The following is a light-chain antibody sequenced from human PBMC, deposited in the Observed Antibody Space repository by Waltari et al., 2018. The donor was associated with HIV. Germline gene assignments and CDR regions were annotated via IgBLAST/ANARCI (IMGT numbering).Light chain of an antibody. CDR2: WNK. Sequence: QSVLTQPPSASGTPGQRVTISCSGLSSNIRNNYIFWYQQFPATAHKHLIEWNKQRPSGVPDRFSGCKSATSAALAISGLRSEDEADYYCAEWDDGLSGPVVFGGGTKLTVL. J-gene: IGLJ2*01. CDR3: AEWDDGLSGPVV. CDR1: SSNIRNNY. V-gene: IGLV1-47*01.